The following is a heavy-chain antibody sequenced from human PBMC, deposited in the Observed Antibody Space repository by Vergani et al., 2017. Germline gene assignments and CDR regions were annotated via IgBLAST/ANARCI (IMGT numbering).Heavy chain of an antibody. CDR2: IWYDGSNK. CDR3: ARDGVVRSYDSSGPLGF. D-gene: IGHD3-22*01. Sequence: QVQLVESGGGVVQPGRSLRLSCAASGFTFSSYGMHWVRQAPGKGLEGVAVIWYDGSNKYYADSVKGRFTISRDNSKNTLYLQMNSLRAEDTAVYYCARDGVVRSYDSSGPLGFWGQGTLVTVSS. J-gene: IGHJ4*02. V-gene: IGHV3-33*01. CDR1: GFTFSSYG.